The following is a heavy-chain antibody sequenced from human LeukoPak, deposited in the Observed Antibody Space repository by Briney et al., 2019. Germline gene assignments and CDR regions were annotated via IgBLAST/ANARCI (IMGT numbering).Heavy chain of an antibody. CDR3: ARDLLHRGYAFDI. J-gene: IGHJ3*02. Sequence: SETLSLTCTVSGGSISSGSYYWSWLRQPAGEGPEWIGRIYTSGSTNYNPSLKSRVTISVDTSKNQFSLKLSSVTAADTAVYYCARDLLHRGYAFDIWGQGSMVTVSS. V-gene: IGHV4-61*02. CDR1: GGSISSGSYY. CDR2: IYTSGST. D-gene: IGHD5-12*01.